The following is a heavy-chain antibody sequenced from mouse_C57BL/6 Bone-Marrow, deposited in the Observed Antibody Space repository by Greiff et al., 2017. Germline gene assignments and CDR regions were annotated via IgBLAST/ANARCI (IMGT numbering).Heavy chain of an antibody. Sequence: VQLQQPGAELVKPGASVKMSCKASGYTFTSYWITWVKQRPGQGLEWIGDIYPGSGSTNYNEKFKSKATLTVETSSSTAYMQRSSLTSEDSAFYYCARGIYYGSSYWGQGTTLTVSS. J-gene: IGHJ2*01. CDR1: GYTFTSYW. D-gene: IGHD1-1*01. CDR3: ARGIYYGSSY. CDR2: IYPGSGST. V-gene: IGHV1-55*01.